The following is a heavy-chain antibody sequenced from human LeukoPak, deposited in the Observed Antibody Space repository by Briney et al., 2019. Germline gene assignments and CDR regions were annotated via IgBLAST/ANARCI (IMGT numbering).Heavy chain of an antibody. CDR3: ARHLFREGYYYAFYY. Sequence: SETLSLTCTVSGGSIRNSSSYYWGWIRQPPGKGLEWIGSIYYSGRTYYNLSLKSRVTISVDTSKNELSLKLSSVTAADAAVYYCARHLFREGYYYAFYYWGQGTLVTVSS. V-gene: IGHV4-39*01. CDR2: IYYSGRT. CDR1: GGSIRNSSSYY. D-gene: IGHD3-22*01. J-gene: IGHJ4*02.